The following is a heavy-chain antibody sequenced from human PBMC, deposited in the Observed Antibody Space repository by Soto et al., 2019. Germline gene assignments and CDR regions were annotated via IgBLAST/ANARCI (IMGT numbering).Heavy chain of an antibody. J-gene: IGHJ4*02. Sequence: GGSLRLSCEAPGFTSRSYGMHWVRLAPGEGLEWVAVISYDGRNKYYADTVKGRFTISRDNSKNTLYLQMNSLRAEDTAVYYCAKDRGYYGSGSYSTIDYWGQGTLVTVSS. D-gene: IGHD3-10*01. V-gene: IGHV3-30*18. CDR3: AKDRGYYGSGSYSTIDY. CDR1: GFTSRSYG. CDR2: ISYDGRNK.